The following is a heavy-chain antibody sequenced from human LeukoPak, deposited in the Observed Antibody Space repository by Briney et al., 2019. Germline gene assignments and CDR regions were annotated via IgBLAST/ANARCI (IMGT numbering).Heavy chain of an antibody. CDR1: GGSISSTSYY. CDR2: IKLSEGT. V-gene: IGHV4-39*07. CDR3: ARGGVPYNWVDP. J-gene: IGHJ5*02. D-gene: IGHD1-26*01. Sequence: SETLSLTCTVSGGSISSTSYYWGWIRQPPGKGLEWIGNIKLSEGTYYNPSLKSRVTISVDTSKKQFSLNLSSVTAADTAVYYCARGGVPYNWVDPWGQGTLVTVSS.